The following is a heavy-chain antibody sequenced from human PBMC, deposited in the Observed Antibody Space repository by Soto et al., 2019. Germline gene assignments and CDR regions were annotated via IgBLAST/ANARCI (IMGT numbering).Heavy chain of an antibody. D-gene: IGHD1-26*01. CDR3: ARAPVVGATDMPDY. CDR2: IYYSGST. V-gene: IGHV4-30-4*01. CDR1: GGSISSGDYY. Sequence: SETLSLTCTVSGGSISSGDYYWSWIRQPPGKGLEWIGYIYYSGSTYYNPSLKSRVTISVDTSKNQFSLKLSSVTAADTAVYYCARAPVVGATDMPDYWGQGTLVTVSS. J-gene: IGHJ4*02.